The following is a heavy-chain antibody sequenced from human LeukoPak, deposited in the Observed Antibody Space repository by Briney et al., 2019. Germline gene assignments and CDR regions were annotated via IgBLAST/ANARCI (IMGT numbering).Heavy chain of an antibody. Sequence: GGSLRLSCAASGLTFDDYAMHWVRQAPGKGLEWVSGISWNSGSIGYADSVKGRFTISRDNAENSLYLQMNSLRAEDTALYYCAKGQLAPWAYGMDVWGQGTTVTVSS. V-gene: IGHV3-9*01. CDR2: ISWNSGSI. CDR3: AKGQLAPWAYGMDV. D-gene: IGHD6-6*01. J-gene: IGHJ6*02. CDR1: GLTFDDYA.